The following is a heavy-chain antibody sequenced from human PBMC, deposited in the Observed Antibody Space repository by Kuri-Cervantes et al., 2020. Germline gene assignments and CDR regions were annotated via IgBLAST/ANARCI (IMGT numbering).Heavy chain of an antibody. CDR3: AKDSNYDFWSGYWHIYYYYGMDV. D-gene: IGHD3-3*01. CDR1: GFTVSSNY. CDR2: IYSGGST. J-gene: IGHJ6*02. V-gene: IGHV3-53*05. Sequence: GESLKISCAASGFTVSSNYMSWVRQAPGKGLEWVSVIYSGGSTYYADSVKGRFTISRDNSKNTLYLQMNSLRAEDTAVYYCAKDSNYDFWSGYWHIYYYYGMDVWGQGTTVTVSS.